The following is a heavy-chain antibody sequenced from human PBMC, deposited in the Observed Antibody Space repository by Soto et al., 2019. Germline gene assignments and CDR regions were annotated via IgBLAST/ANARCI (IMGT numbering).Heavy chain of an antibody. D-gene: IGHD5-12*01. V-gene: IGHV4-39*01. CDR1: GGSISSSSYY. CDR2: IYYSGST. CDR3: ARPVATLDYYYGMDV. Sequence: SETLSLTCTVSGGSISSSSYYWGWIRQPPGKGLEWIGSIYYSGSTYYNPSLKSRVTISVDTSKNQFSLKLSSVTAADTAVYYCARPVATLDYYYGMDVWGQGTTVTVSS. J-gene: IGHJ6*02.